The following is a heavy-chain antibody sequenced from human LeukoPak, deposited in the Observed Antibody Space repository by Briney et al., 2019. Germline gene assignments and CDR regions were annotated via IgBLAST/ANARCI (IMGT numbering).Heavy chain of an antibody. CDR1: GFTFSSYA. Sequence: GGSLRLSCAASGFTFSSYAMHWVRQAPGKGLEWVAVISYDGSNKYYADSVKGRFTISRDNSKNTLYLQMNSLRAEDTAVYYCARAHLTGYYSPTFDCWGQGTLVTVSS. V-gene: IGHV3-30*04. D-gene: IGHD3-9*01. CDR2: ISYDGSNK. CDR3: ARAHLTGYYSPTFDC. J-gene: IGHJ4*02.